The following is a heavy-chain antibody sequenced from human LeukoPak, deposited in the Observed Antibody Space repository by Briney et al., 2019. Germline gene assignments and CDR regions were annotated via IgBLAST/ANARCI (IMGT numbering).Heavy chain of an antibody. CDR1: GYTFTSYG. J-gene: IGHJ4*02. CDR3: AREAAAAVYFDH. Sequence: GASVKVSCKASGYTFTSYGISWVRQAPGQGLEWMGWISAYNGNTNYAQKLQDRVTMTTDTSTSTAYMELRRLRSDDTAVYYCAREAAAAVYFDHWGQGTLVTVSS. D-gene: IGHD6-13*01. V-gene: IGHV1-18*01. CDR2: ISAYNGNT.